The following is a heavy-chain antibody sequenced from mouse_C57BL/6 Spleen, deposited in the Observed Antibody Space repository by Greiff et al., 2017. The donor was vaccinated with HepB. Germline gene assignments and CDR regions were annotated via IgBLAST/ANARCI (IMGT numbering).Heavy chain of an antibody. CDR1: GFSLSTSGMG. Sequence: QVTLKECGPGILQSSQTLSLTCSFSGFSLSTSGMGVSWIRQPSGQGLEWLAHIYWDDDKRYNPSLKSRLTIPKDTSRNQVFLKITSVDTADTATYYCARDYYGSIYWYFDVWGTGTTVTVSS. CDR3: ARDYYGSIYWYFDV. V-gene: IGHV8-12*01. CDR2: IYWDDDK. J-gene: IGHJ1*03. D-gene: IGHD1-1*01.